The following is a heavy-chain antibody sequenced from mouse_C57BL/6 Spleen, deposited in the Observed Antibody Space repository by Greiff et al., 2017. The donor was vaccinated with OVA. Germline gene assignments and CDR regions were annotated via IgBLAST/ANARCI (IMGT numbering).Heavy chain of an antibody. J-gene: IGHJ4*01. D-gene: IGHD3-3*01. V-gene: IGHV1-55*01. CDR3: ARREGRILYYAMDY. Sequence: QVQLQQPGAELVKPGASVKMSCKASGYTFTSYWITWVKQRPGQGLEWIGDIYPGSGSTNYNEKFKSKATLTVDTSSSTAYMQLSSLTSEDSAVYYCARREGRILYYAMDYWGQGTSVTVSS. CDR2: IYPGSGST. CDR1: GYTFTSYW.